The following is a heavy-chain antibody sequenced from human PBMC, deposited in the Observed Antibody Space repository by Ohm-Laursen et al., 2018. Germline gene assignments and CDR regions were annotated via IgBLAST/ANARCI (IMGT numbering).Heavy chain of an antibody. CDR1: GFTFSSYW. J-gene: IGHJ4*02. Sequence: SLRLSCAASGFTFSSYWMSWVRQAPGKGLEWVANIKQDGSEKYYVDSVKGRFTISRDNAKNSLYLQMNSLRAEDTAVYYCARDLRCSGGSCYSFTKKPGGFDYWGQGTLVTVSS. D-gene: IGHD2-15*01. CDR3: ARDLRCSGGSCYSFTKKPGGFDY. CDR2: IKQDGSEK. V-gene: IGHV3-7*01.